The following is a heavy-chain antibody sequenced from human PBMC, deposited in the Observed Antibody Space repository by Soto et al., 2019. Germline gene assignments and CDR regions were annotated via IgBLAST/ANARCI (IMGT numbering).Heavy chain of an antibody. D-gene: IGHD3-22*01. CDR2: IKQDGSEK. V-gene: IGHV3-7*04. CDR1: GFTFSSYW. Sequence: GSLRLSCAASGFTFSSYWMSWVRQAPGEGLEWVANIKQDGSEKYYVDSVKGRFTISRDNAKNSLYLQMNSLRAEDTAVYYCARFYYDSSGYLPSPYYYYYGMDVWGQGTTVTVS. J-gene: IGHJ6*02. CDR3: ARFYYDSSGYLPSPYYYYYGMDV.